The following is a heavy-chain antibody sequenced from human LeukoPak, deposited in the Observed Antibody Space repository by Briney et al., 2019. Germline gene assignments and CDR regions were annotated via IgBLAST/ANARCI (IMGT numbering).Heavy chain of an antibody. Sequence: GGSLRLSCTASGFTFSSYAMNWVRQAPGKGLEWVSGIGAGGTFTYYADSVKGRFTIFRDNSRNTLYLQMNGLRADDTAVYYCAEDLDYTTYGYYFDYWGQGTLVTVSS. D-gene: IGHD4-11*01. CDR2: IGAGGTFT. CDR3: AEDLDYTTYGYYFDY. V-gene: IGHV3-23*01. J-gene: IGHJ4*02. CDR1: GFTFSSYA.